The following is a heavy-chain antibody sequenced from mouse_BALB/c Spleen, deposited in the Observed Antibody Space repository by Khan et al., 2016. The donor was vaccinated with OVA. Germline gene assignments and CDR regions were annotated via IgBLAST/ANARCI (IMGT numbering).Heavy chain of an antibody. Sequence: VQLMQSGPELVKPGASVKMSCKASGYTFTNYVIHWVKQKPGQGLEWIGYINPDNDGTRFNENFKGKATLTSDKSSSTAYMELSSLTSEDSAVYYCSREAANGDFAFAYWGQGTLVTVSA. V-gene: IGHV1S136*01. CDR3: SREAANGDFAFAY. D-gene: IGHD4-1*01. CDR2: INPDNDGT. J-gene: IGHJ3*01. CDR1: GYTFTNYV.